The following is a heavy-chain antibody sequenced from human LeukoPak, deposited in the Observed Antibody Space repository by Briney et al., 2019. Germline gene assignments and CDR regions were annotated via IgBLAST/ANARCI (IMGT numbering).Heavy chain of an antibody. CDR3: AKDPVRGQRGGVNWFDP. J-gene: IGHJ5*02. CDR2: ISWDGGST. V-gene: IGHV3-43D*04. Sequence: SGGSLRLSCAASGFTFDDYAMHWVRQAPGKGLEWVSLISWDGGSTYYADSVKGRFTISRDNPKNTLYLQMNSLRAEDTAVYYCAKDPVRGQRGGVNWFDPWGQGTLVTVSS. D-gene: IGHD3-16*01. CDR1: GFTFDDYA.